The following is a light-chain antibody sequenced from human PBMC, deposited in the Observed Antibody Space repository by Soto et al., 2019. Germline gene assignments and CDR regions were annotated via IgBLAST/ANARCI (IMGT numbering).Light chain of an antibody. CDR1: QSISRY. V-gene: IGKV3-20*01. CDR2: SAS. Sequence: IVLTQSPGTLSLSPGERTTLSCRASQSISRYLAWYQQKPGQAPRLLIYSASSRATGIPDRFSGSGSGTDFTLTISRLEPEDSAVYYCQQYGSSPWTFGQGTKVDIK. J-gene: IGKJ1*01. CDR3: QQYGSSPWT.